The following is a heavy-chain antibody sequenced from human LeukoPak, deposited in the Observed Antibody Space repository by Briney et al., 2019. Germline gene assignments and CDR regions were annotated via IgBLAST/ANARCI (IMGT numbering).Heavy chain of an antibody. CDR2: ISGSGGST. CDR3: AKDAQL. V-gene: IGHV3-23*01. Sequence: GGSLRLSCPASGFTFSNYAMNWVRQAPGKGLEWVSGISGSGGSTYYADSVKGRFTISRDNSKNTLYLQMNSLRDEDTAVYYCAKDAQLGGQGTLVTVSS. CDR1: GFTFSNYA. J-gene: IGHJ4*02. D-gene: IGHD5-24*01.